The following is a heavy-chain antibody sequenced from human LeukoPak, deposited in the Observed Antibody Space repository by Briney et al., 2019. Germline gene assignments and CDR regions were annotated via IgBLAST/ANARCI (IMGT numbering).Heavy chain of an antibody. D-gene: IGHD1-26*01. J-gene: IGHJ4*02. CDR2: MNPNSGNT. Sequence: ASVKVSCKASGYTFTSYDINWVRQATGQGLEWMGWMNPNSGNTGYAQKFQGRVTMTRNTSIRTAYMKLSSLRCEDTAVYKFARVYGRGLDYWAQGTLVTVS. CDR1: GYTFTSYD. V-gene: IGHV1-8*01. CDR3: ARVYGRGLDY.